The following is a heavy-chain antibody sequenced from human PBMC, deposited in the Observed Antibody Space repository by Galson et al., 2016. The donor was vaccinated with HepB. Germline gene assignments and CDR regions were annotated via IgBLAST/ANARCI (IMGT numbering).Heavy chain of an antibody. CDR3: ARAGSRGWYWFDP. Sequence: SVKVSCKASGYTFTSHGISWVRQAPGQGLEWMGWISGYNGNTEHTQKFQDGLIMTTDTSTNTAYMELRGLRSNDTAVYYCARAGSRGWYWFDPWGQGTLVTVSS. CDR2: ISGYNGNT. CDR1: GYTFTSHG. D-gene: IGHD6-19*01. V-gene: IGHV1-18*01. J-gene: IGHJ5*02.